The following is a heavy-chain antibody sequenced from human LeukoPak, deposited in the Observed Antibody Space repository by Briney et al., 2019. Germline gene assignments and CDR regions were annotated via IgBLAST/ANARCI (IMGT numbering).Heavy chain of an antibody. CDR1: GFTFSSYA. CDR3: AKGSDWSADWFDP. J-gene: IGHJ5*02. V-gene: IGHV3-23*01. CDR2: MSGSGRST. Sequence: GGCLRLACAASGFTFSSYAMGSVRQAPGKGLEWVSAMSGSGRSTYYADPVKRRFTLPRDNSKNTLYQQMNSRRAEDTAGYYCAKGSDWSADWFDPWGQGTPVTVSS. D-gene: IGHD3-9*01.